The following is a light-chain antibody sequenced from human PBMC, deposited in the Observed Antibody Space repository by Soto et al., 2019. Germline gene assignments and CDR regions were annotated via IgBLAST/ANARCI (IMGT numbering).Light chain of an antibody. CDR3: QQYATSPT. Sequence: EIVLTQSPGTLSLSPGERATLSCRASQSVDSNSLAWYQHKPGQAPRLLIYGASSRAPGISDRYSGRGSGTDFTLTLNRLEPEDFAVYYCQQYATSPTFGGGTRLEIK. CDR2: GAS. V-gene: IGKV3-20*01. CDR1: QSVDSNS. J-gene: IGKJ4*01.